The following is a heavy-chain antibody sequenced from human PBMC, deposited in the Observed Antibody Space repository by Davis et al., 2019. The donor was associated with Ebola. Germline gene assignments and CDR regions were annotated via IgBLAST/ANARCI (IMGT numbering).Heavy chain of an antibody. J-gene: IGHJ6*02. V-gene: IGHV4-34*01. CDR1: GGSISSYY. CDR3: ARGHNYGSMVYGLDV. CDR2: TSHHPDYT. D-gene: IGHD3-10*01. Sequence: MPLETLSLTCTVSGGSISSYYWSWIRQPPGKGLEWIGETSHHPDYTNYSPSFGGRVTISVDTSKNQFSLKLSSVTAADTAVYYCARGHNYGSMVYGLDVWGQGTTVTVSS.